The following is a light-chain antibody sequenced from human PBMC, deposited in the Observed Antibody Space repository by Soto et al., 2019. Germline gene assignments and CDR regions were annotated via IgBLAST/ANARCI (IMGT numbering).Light chain of an antibody. J-gene: IGLJ1*01. V-gene: IGLV1-44*01. Sequence: QSVLTQPPSASGTPGQRVIISCSGSSSHIGSNTVNWYQQLPGTAPKLLIYSNKQRPSGVPDRFSGSKSGTSASLALSGLQSEDEADYYCAAWDDSLNGRYVFGTGTKVTVL. CDR1: SSHIGSNT. CDR3: AAWDDSLNGRYV. CDR2: SNK.